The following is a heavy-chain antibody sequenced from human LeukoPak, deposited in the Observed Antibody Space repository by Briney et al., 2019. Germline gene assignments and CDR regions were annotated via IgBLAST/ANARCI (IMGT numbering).Heavy chain of an antibody. CDR1: GFTFSSYA. CDR3: ARHGGTRVTLVEVYYFDH. D-gene: IGHD4-11*01. V-gene: IGHV4-39*01. Sequence: PGGSLRLSCAASGFTFSSYAMSWVRQAPGKGLEWIGSIYYTGGTYYSPSLKSRVTISVDTSKNQFSLKLSSVTAADTAVYYCARHGGTRVTLVEVYYFDHWGQGTLVTVSS. CDR2: IYYTGGT. J-gene: IGHJ4*02.